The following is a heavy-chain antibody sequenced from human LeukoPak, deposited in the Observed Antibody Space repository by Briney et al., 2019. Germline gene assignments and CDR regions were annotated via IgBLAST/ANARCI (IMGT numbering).Heavy chain of an antibody. Sequence: SETLSLTCTVSGGSVTSGTYYWSWIRQPPGKGLEWIGYIYYSGSTNYNPSLKSRVTISEDTSKNQFSLKLSSVTAADTAVYYCASMYSSGWYYFDYWGQGTLVTVSS. D-gene: IGHD6-19*01. CDR1: GGSVTSGTYY. CDR2: IYYSGST. V-gene: IGHV4-61*01. J-gene: IGHJ4*02. CDR3: ASMYSSGWYYFDY.